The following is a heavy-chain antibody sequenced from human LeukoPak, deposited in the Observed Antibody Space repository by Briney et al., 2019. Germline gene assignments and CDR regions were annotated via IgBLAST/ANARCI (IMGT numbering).Heavy chain of an antibody. J-gene: IGHJ4*02. CDR3: AREQWRAGTVYYDFWSGYHQGEYYFGY. Sequence: LAGGPLRLSCAASGFTFSSYAMHWVRQAPGKGLEWVAVISYDGSNKYYADSVKGRFTISRDNSKNTLYLQMNSLRAEDTAVYYCAREQWRAGTVYYDFWSGYHQGEYYFGYWGQGTLVTVSS. CDR1: GFTFSSYA. V-gene: IGHV3-30-3*01. D-gene: IGHD3-3*01. CDR2: ISYDGSNK.